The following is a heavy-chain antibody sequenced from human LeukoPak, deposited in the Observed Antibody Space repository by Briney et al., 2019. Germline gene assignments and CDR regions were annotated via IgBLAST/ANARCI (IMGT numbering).Heavy chain of an antibody. CDR1: GFTFSDYY. D-gene: IGHD3-22*01. V-gene: IGHV3-11*01. J-gene: IGHJ4*02. Sequence: GGSLRLSCAASGFTFSDYYMSWIRQAPGKGLEWVSYISSSGSTIYYADTVKGRFTISRDNAKNSLYLQMNSLRAEDTAVYYCARDAASYYDSSGSDYWGQGTLVTVSS. CDR2: ISSSGSTI. CDR3: ARDAASYYDSSGSDY.